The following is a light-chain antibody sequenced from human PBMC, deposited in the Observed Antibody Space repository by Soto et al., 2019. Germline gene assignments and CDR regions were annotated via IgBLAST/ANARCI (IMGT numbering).Light chain of an antibody. Sequence: QSVLTQPPSVSGAPGQRVTISCTGSSSNIGAGYDVHWYQQLPGTAPKLLIYGNGNRPSGVPDRFAGSKSGTSASLAITGLQAEDEDDYYCQSYDSSLSGSNVVFGGGTKLTVL. V-gene: IGLV1-40*01. J-gene: IGLJ2*01. CDR1: SSNIGAGYD. CDR3: QSYDSSLSGSNVV. CDR2: GNG.